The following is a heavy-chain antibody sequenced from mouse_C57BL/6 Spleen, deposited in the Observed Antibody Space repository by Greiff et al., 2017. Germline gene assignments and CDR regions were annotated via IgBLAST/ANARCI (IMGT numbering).Heavy chain of an antibody. Sequence: VQLQQPGAELVRPGTSVKLSCKASGYTFTSYWMHWVKQRPGQGLEWIGVIDPSDSYTNYNQKFKGKATLTVDTSSCTAYMQLSSLTSEDSAVYYCARIDYGSSYAGGFAYWGQGTLVTVSA. V-gene: IGHV1-59*01. CDR3: ARIDYGSSYAGGFAY. J-gene: IGHJ3*01. CDR2: IDPSDSYT. CDR1: GYTFTSYW. D-gene: IGHD1-1*01.